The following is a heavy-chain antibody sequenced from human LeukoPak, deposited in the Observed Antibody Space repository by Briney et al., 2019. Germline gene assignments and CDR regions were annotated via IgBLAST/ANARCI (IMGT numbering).Heavy chain of an antibody. CDR1: GYTFTSYG. CDR3: ARHKSRDGYNHVFSVAFDI. Sequence: GASVKVSCKASGYTFTSYGISWVRQAPGQGLEWMGWINPNSGGTNYAQKFQGRVTMTRDTSISTAYMELSRLRSDDTAVYYCARHKSRDGYNHVFSVAFDIWGQGTMVTVSS. V-gene: IGHV1-2*02. CDR2: INPNSGGT. J-gene: IGHJ3*02. D-gene: IGHD5-24*01.